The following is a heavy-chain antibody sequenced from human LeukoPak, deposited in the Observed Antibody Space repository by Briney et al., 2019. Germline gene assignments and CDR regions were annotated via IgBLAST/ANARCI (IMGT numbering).Heavy chain of an antibody. V-gene: IGHV3-23*01. CDR3: AIMHGYYDGSGYWVQ. CDR1: GFTFGSYD. Sequence: GGSLRLSCAASGFTFGSYDMSWVRQAPGKGLEWVSFITPNADRASYADSVKGRFTISRDNPRNTLYMQMNSLRDEDTAVYYCAIMHGYYDGSGYWVQWGQGTLVTVSS. D-gene: IGHD3-22*01. CDR2: ITPNADRA. J-gene: IGHJ1*01.